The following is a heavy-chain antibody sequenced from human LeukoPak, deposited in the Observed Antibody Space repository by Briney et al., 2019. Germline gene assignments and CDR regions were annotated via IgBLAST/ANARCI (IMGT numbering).Heavy chain of an antibody. V-gene: IGHV1-69*01. CDR3: AKGHDDFRQFLF. CDR1: VGTFSNYA. D-gene: IGHD3-3*01. J-gene: IGHJ4*02. CDR2: IIPIFGTG. Sequence: SVKVSCKASVGTFSNYAISWVRKAPGQGLGWMGGIIPIFGTGHSAQKFQGRLTITADESTRTTYIELSSLRSDDTAVYYCAKGHDDFRQFLFWGQGALVVVSS.